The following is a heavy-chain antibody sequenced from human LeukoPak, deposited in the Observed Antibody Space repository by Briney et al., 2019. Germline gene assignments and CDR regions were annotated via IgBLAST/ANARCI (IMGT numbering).Heavy chain of an antibody. CDR1: GFTFSSYG. J-gene: IGHJ4*02. CDR2: IKQDGSDK. CDR3: ARDGTRAPSPPDY. D-gene: IGHD6-13*01. Sequence: GRSLRLSCAASGFTFSSYGMHWVRQAPGKGLEWVANIKQDGSDKYYADSVKGRFTISRDNAKNLLFLQMNSLRAADTAVYYCARDGTRAPSPPDYWGPGTLVTVSS. V-gene: IGHV3-7*01.